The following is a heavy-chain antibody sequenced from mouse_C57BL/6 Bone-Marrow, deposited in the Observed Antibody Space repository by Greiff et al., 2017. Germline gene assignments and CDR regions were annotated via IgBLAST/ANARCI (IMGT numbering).Heavy chain of an antibody. CDR1: GFTFSSYG. CDR2: ISSGGSYT. J-gene: IGHJ4*01. Sequence: EVKLQESGGDLVKPGGSLKLSCAASGFTFSSYGMSWVRQTPDKRLEWVATISSGGSYTYYPDSVKGRFTISRDNAKNTLYLQMSSLKSEDTAMYYCARPEDYWGQGTSVTVSS. V-gene: IGHV5-6*01. CDR3: ARPEDY.